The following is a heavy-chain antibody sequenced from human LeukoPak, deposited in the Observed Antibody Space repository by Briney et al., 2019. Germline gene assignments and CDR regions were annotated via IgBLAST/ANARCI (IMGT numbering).Heavy chain of an antibody. Sequence: EASVKVSCKAFGGTFSSYAISWVRQAPGQGLEWMGGIIPIFGTANYAQKFQGRVTITADKSTSTAYMELSSLRSEDTAVYYCARGYCTNGVCYSPFDYWGQGTLVTVSS. V-gene: IGHV1-69*06. CDR3: ARGYCTNGVCYSPFDY. D-gene: IGHD2-8*01. CDR2: IIPIFGTA. CDR1: GGTFSSYA. J-gene: IGHJ4*02.